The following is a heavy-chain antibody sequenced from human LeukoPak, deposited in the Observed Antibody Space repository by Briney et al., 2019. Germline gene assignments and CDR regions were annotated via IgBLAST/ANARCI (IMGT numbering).Heavy chain of an antibody. CDR3: ARESMYQYYYYYYMDV. D-gene: IGHD2-8*01. V-gene: IGHV1-18*01. Sequence: GASVNVSCKASGYTFTSYGISWVRQAPGQGLEWMGWISAYNGNTNYAQKLQGRVTMTTDTSTSTAYMELRSLRSDDTAVYYCARESMYQYYYYYYMDVWGKGATVTVSS. J-gene: IGHJ6*03. CDR2: ISAYNGNT. CDR1: GYTFTSYG.